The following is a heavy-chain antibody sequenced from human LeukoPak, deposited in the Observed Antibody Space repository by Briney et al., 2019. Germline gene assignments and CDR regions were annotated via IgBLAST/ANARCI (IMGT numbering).Heavy chain of an antibody. CDR3: ARRAKGYSSSWYGGQPIYYYYYMDV. J-gene: IGHJ6*03. CDR1: GFTFSSYA. CDR2: ISYDGSNK. V-gene: IGHV3-30*04. Sequence: GRSLRLSCAASGFTFSSYAMHWVRQAPGKGLEWVAVISYDGSNKYYADSVKGRFTISRDNSKNTLYLQMNSLRAEDTAVYYCARRAKGYSSSWYGGQPIYYYYYMDVWGKGTTVTVSS. D-gene: IGHD6-13*01.